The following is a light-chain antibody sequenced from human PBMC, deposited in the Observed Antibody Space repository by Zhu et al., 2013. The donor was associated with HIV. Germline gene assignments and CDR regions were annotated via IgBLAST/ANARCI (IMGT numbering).Light chain of an antibody. CDR3: LQSNSYPRT. J-gene: IGKJ2*02. V-gene: IGKV1-5*03. Sequence: DIQMTQSPSTLSASVGDRVTITCRASQSINTWLAWYQQKPGRAPKLLIYKASSLESGVPSRFRGSGSGTDFTLTISGLQPEDVATYYCLQSNSYPRTFGQGTRLEIK. CDR2: KAS. CDR1: QSINTW.